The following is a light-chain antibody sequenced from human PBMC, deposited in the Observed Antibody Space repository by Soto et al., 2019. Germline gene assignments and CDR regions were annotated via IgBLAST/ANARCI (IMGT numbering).Light chain of an antibody. V-gene: IGKV3-11*01. CDR2: DAS. Sequence: EIVLTRSPATLSLSPGERATLSCRASQSVSSYLAWYQQKPGQAPRLLIYDASNRATGIPARFGGSGSGTDFTLTISSLEPEDFAVYYCQQRSNWPSTFGQGTRLEIK. CDR3: QQRSNWPST. CDR1: QSVSSY. J-gene: IGKJ5*01.